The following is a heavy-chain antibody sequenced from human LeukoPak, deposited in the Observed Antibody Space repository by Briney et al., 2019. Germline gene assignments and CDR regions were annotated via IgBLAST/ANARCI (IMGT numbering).Heavy chain of an antibody. V-gene: IGHV1-2*06. J-gene: IGHJ5*02. D-gene: IGHD2-8*01. CDR3: AREYGDIVLMVYAMGLDP. CDR2: INPNSGGT. CDR1: GYTFTGYY. Sequence: GASVKVSCKASGYTFTGYYMHWVRQAPGQGLEWMGRINPNSGGTNYAQKFQGRVTMTRDTSISTAYMELSRLRSDDTAVYYCAREYGDIVLMVYAMGLDPWGQGTLVTVSS.